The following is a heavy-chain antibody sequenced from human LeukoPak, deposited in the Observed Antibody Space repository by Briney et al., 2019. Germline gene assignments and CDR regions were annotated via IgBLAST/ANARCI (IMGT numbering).Heavy chain of an antibody. CDR2: ISSSSSYI. CDR3: ARDSGTTGYSSSWYREEFDY. D-gene: IGHD6-13*01. J-gene: IGHJ4*02. Sequence: GGSLRLSCAASGFTFSSYSMNWVRQAPGKGLEWVSSISSSSSYIYYADSVKGRFTISRDNAKNSLYLQMNSLRAEDTAVYYCARDSGTTGYSSSWYREEFDYWGQGTLVTVSS. V-gene: IGHV3-21*01. CDR1: GFTFSSYS.